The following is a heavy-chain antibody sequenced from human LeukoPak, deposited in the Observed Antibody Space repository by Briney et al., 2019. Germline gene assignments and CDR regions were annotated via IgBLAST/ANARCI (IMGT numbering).Heavy chain of an antibody. CDR3: ARAGRSGAKYYYYYMDV. CDR2: INWDGGST. D-gene: IGHD3-10*01. V-gene: IGHV3-20*04. CDR1: GFTFDDYG. J-gene: IGHJ6*03. Sequence: GGSLRLSCVASGFTFDDYGMSWVRQAPGKGLEWVSGINWDGGSTGYADSVKGRFTISRDNAKNSLYLQMNSLRAEDTALYYCARAGRSGAKYYYYYMDVWGKGTTVTVSS.